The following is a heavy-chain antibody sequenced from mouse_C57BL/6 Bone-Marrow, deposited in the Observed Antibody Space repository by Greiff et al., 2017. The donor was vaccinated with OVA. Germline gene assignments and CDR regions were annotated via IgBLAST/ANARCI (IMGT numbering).Heavy chain of an antibody. CDR1: GYTFTSYW. J-gene: IGHJ1*03. Sequence: QVQLQQPGAELVMPGASVKLSCKASGYTFTSYWMHWVKQRPGQGLEWIGEIDPSDSYTNYNQKFKGKSTLTVDKSSSTAYMQLSSLTSEDSAVYYCARKGYFDVWGTGTPVTVSS. V-gene: IGHV1-69*01. CDR2: IDPSDSYT. CDR3: ARKGYFDV.